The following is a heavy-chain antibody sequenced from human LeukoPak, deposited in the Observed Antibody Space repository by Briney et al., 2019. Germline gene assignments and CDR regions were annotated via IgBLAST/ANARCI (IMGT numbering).Heavy chain of an antibody. CDR3: ARVSHYYDSSGDIDY. V-gene: IGHV1-69*13. J-gene: IGHJ4*02. CDR1: GGTFSSYA. D-gene: IGHD3-22*01. CDR2: IIPIFGTA. Sequence: ASVKVSCKASGGTFSSYAISWVRQAPGQGLEWMGGIIPIFGTANYAQKFQGRVTITADESTSTAYMELSSLRSEDTAVYYCARVSHYYDSSGDIDYWGQGTLVTVSS.